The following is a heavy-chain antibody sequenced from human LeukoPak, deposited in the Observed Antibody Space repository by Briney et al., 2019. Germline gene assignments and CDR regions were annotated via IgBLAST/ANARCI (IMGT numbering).Heavy chain of an antibody. V-gene: IGHV4-4*09. Sequence: PSQTLSLTCTVSGGSISSYYWSWIRQPPGKGLEWIGYIYTSGSTNYNPSLKSRVTISVDTSKNQFSLKLSSVTAADTAVYYCARQILAPFYDFWSGYFDAFDIWGQGTMVTVSS. CDR3: ARQILAPFYDFWSGYFDAFDI. CDR1: GGSISSYY. CDR2: IYTSGST. D-gene: IGHD3-3*01. J-gene: IGHJ3*02.